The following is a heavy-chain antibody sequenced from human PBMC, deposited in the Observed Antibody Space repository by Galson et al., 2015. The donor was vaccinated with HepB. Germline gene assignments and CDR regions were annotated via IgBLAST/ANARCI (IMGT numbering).Heavy chain of an antibody. CDR3: AAENPDKRLGGWY. CDR2: IVVGSGNT. CDR1: GFTFTSSA. V-gene: IGHV1-58*02. Sequence: SVKVSCKASGFTFTSSAMQWVRQARGQRLEWIGWIVVGSGNTNYAQKFQERVTITRDMSTSTAYMELSSLRSEDTAVYYCAAENPDKRLGGWYWGQGTLVTVSS. D-gene: IGHD6-25*01. J-gene: IGHJ4*02.